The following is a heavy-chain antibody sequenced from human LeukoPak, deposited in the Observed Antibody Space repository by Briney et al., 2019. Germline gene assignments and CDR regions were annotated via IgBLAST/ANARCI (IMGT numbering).Heavy chain of an antibody. CDR2: IYYSGST. CDR3: AILGGRSRERFDY. Sequence: MTSETLSLTCTVSGGSISSSSYYWGWIRQPPGKGLEWIGSIYYSGSTYYNPSLKSRVTISVDTSKNQFSLKLSSVTAADTAVYYCAILGGRSRERFDYWGQGTLVTVSS. D-gene: IGHD3-16*01. J-gene: IGHJ4*02. V-gene: IGHV4-39*01. CDR1: GGSISSSSYY.